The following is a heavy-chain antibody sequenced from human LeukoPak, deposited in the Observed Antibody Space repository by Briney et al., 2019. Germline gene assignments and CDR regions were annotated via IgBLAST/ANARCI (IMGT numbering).Heavy chain of an antibody. D-gene: IGHD1-26*01. V-gene: IGHV4-31*03. J-gene: IGHJ3*02. CDR3: ARERYPSGSYWGDDAFDI. CDR2: IYYSGST. CDR1: GGSISSGGYY. Sequence: PSETLSLTCTVSGGSISSGGYYWSWIRQHPGKGLEWIGYIYYSGSTYYNPSLKSRVTISVDTSKNQFSLKLSSVTAADTAVYYCARERYPSGSYWGDDAFDIWGQGTMVTVSS.